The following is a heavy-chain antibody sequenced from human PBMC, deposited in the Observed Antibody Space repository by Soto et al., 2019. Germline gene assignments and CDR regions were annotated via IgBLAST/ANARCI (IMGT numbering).Heavy chain of an antibody. Sequence: GSLRRACSASGFTFSSYAMHWVRQAAGKGLEWVAVISYDGSNKYYADSVKGRFTISRDNSKNTLYLQMNSLRAEDTAVYYCERAKRRNGDSKAIYYYYGMDVWGQGTKVTVYS. CDR1: GFTFSSYA. J-gene: IGHJ6*02. V-gene: IGHV3-30-3*01. D-gene: IGHD4-17*01. CDR2: ISYDGSNK. CDR3: ERAKRRNGDSKAIYYYYGMDV.